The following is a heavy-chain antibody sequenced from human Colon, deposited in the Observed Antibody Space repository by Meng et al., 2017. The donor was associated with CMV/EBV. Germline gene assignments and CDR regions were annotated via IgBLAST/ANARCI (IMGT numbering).Heavy chain of an antibody. Sequence: GESLKISCAAPGFTVSSNYMSWVRQAPGKGLEWVSVIYSGGSTYYADSVKGRFTISRDNSKNTLYLQMNSLRAEDTAVYYCARDLTTTLDYWGQGTLVTVSS. CDR1: GFTVSSNY. CDR3: ARDLTTTLDY. CDR2: IYSGGST. V-gene: IGHV3-66*02. D-gene: IGHD1-14*01. J-gene: IGHJ4*02.